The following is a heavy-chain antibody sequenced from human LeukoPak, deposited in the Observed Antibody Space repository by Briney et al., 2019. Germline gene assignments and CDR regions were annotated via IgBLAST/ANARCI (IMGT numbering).Heavy chain of an antibody. J-gene: IGHJ4*02. D-gene: IGHD2-15*01. CDR3: ARDGRYCSGGSCSEGFDY. Sequence: SETLSLTCTVSGGSISSYYWSWLRQPAGKGLEWIGRIYTSGSTNYNPSLKSRVTMSVDTSKNQFSLKLSSVTAADTAVYYCARDGRYCSGGSCSEGFDYWGQGTLVTVSS. CDR1: GGSISSYY. CDR2: IYTSGST. V-gene: IGHV4-4*07.